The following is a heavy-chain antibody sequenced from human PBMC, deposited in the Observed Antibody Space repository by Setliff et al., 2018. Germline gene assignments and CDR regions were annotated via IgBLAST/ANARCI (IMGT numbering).Heavy chain of an antibody. J-gene: IGHJ4*02. CDR1: GYTFTDFG. V-gene: IGHV1-18*01. Sequence: GASVKVSCKASGYTFTDFGVSWVRQTPGQGLEWVGWISPHNGNTYYAPKFQGTVLMTADTSTTTAYLELRSLRSDDTAVYYCSRLVRFCTRIVCQRLSGDDYWGQGTLVTASS. D-gene: IGHD3-10*01. CDR3: SRLVRFCTRIVCQRLSGDDY. CDR2: ISPHNGNT.